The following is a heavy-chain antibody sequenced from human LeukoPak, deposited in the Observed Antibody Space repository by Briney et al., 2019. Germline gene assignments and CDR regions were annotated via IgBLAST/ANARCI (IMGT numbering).Heavy chain of an antibody. CDR3: TRVRGFWSGYYTYYFDY. CDR1: GFTFSNAW. D-gene: IGHD3-3*01. J-gene: IGHJ4*02. V-gene: IGHV3-15*01. Sequence: PGGSLRLSCAASGFTFSNAWMSWVRQAPGKGLEWVGRIKSKTDGGTTDYAAPVKGRFTISRDDSKNTLYLQMNSLKTEDTAVYYCTRVRGFWSGYYTYYFDYWGQGTRVTVSS. CDR2: IKSKTDGGTT.